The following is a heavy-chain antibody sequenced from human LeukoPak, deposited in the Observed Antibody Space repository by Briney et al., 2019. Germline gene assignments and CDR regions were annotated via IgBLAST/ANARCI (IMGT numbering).Heavy chain of an antibody. Sequence: GGSLRLSCAASGFTFSNYYMSWIRQAPGKGLEWVSYISNSGNTKYYADSMKGRFTISRDNAKDSLFPQMNSLRAEDTAVYYCAREGVVVRYWGQGTLVTVSS. J-gene: IGHJ4*02. CDR3: AREGVVVRY. CDR1: GFTFSNYY. CDR2: ISNSGNTK. V-gene: IGHV3-11*04. D-gene: IGHD2-15*01.